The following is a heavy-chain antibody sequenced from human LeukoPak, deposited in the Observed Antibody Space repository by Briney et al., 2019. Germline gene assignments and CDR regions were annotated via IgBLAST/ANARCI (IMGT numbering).Heavy chain of an antibody. CDR2: INHSGST. V-gene: IGHV4-34*01. J-gene: IGHJ4*02. Sequence: SETLSLTCAVYGGSFSGYYWSWIRQPPGKGLEWIGEINHSGSTNYNPSLKSRVTISVDTSKNQFSLKLSSVTAADTAVYYCAGGGVGRAGNWGQGTLVTVSS. D-gene: IGHD2-15*01. CDR1: GGSFSGYY. CDR3: AGGGVGRAGN.